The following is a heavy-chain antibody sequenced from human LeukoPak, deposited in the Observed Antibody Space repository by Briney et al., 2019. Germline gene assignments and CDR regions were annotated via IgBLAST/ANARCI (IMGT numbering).Heavy chain of an antibody. CDR1: GYTFTSYG. CDR2: ISAYNGNT. CDR3: ARDPIYTEGIYFDY. D-gene: IGHD3-9*01. V-gene: IGHV1-18*01. J-gene: IGHJ4*02. Sequence: GASVRVSCKASGYTFTSYGISWVRQAPGQGLEWMGWISAYNGNTNHAQKLQGRVTMTTDTSTSTAYMELRSLRSDDTAVYYCARDPIYTEGIYFDYWGQGTLVTVSS.